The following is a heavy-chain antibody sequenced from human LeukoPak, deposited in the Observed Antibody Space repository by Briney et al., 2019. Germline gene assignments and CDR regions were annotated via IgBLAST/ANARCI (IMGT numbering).Heavy chain of an antibody. CDR2: IKQDGSEK. CDR1: GFTLSSYW. CDR3: ARIYYYYGMDV. J-gene: IGHJ6*02. Sequence: PGGSLRLSCAASGFTLSSYWMSWVRQAPGKGLEWVANIKQDGSEKYYVDSVKGRFTISRDNAKNSLYLQMNSLRAEDTAVYYCARIYYYYGMDVWGQGTAVTVSS. V-gene: IGHV3-7*01. D-gene: IGHD3-3*02.